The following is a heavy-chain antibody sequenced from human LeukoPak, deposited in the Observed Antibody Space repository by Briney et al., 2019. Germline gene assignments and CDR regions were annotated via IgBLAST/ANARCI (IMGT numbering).Heavy chain of an antibody. CDR2: IYTSGRT. CDR1: GGSINSYY. D-gene: IGHD6-13*01. Sequence: SETLSLTCTVSGGSINSYYWSWIRQSAEKGLEWIGHIYTSGRTNYNPSLKSRVTMSVDTSKNQFSLKLSFVTAADTAVYYCARRAANYYGMDVWGQGNPGHRLL. CDR3: ARRAANYYGMDV. V-gene: IGHV4-4*07. J-gene: IGHJ6*02.